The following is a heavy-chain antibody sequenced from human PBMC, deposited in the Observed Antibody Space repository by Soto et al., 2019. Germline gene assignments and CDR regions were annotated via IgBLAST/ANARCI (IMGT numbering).Heavy chain of an antibody. V-gene: IGHV3-30*18. CDR2: ISYDGSNK. J-gene: IGHJ6*02. D-gene: IGHD3-3*01. CDR1: GFTFSSYG. CDR3: AKDKWPECWSGVAGLRGMDV. Sequence: QVQLVESGGGVVQPGRSLRLSCAASGFTFSSYGMHWVRQAPGKGLEWVAVISYDGSNKYYADSVKGRFTISRDNSKNTLYLQMNSRRGEDTAVYYCAKDKWPECWSGVAGLRGMDVWGQGTTVTVSS.